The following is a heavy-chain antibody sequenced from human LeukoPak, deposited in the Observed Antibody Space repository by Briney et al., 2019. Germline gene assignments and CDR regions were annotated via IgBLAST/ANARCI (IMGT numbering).Heavy chain of an antibody. CDR3: TKDPNGDYVGAFDR. CDR2: ITGRHGPT. CDR1: GFTFSNFA. V-gene: IGHV3-23*01. Sequence: PGGSLRLSCAASGFTFSNFAMTWVRQAPGKGLEWVSSITGRHGPTYKTESVKGRLTISTDNSKNTLYLQMNSLRAEDTAVYYCTKDPNGDYVGAFDRWGQGTLVTVSS. D-gene: IGHD4-17*01. J-gene: IGHJ5*02.